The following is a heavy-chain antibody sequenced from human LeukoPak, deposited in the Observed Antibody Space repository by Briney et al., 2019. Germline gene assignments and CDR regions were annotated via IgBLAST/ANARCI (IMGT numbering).Heavy chain of an antibody. CDR2: ISGSGGST. Sequence: PGGSLRLSCAASGFTFSSYGMSWVRQAPGKGLEWVSAISGSGGSTYYADSVKGRFTISRDNSKNTLYLQMNSLRAEDTAVYYCAKDLNLWFGELLPHLDYWGQGTLVTVSS. CDR1: GFTFSSYG. D-gene: IGHD3-10*01. J-gene: IGHJ4*02. V-gene: IGHV3-23*01. CDR3: AKDLNLWFGELLPHLDY.